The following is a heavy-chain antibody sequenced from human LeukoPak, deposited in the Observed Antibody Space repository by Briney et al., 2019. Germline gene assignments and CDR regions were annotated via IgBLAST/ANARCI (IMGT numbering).Heavy chain of an antibody. V-gene: IGHV3-7*01. CDR1: GFTFSGYW. Sequence: GGSLRLSCAASGFTFSGYWMTWVRQAPGKGLERVANIKQDGSEKYYVDSVRGRFTISRDNTENSLYLQMNSLRAEDTAVYYCARMSSSSWYVCDYWGQGTLVTVSS. CDR2: IKQDGSEK. D-gene: IGHD6-13*01. CDR3: ARMSSSSWYVCDY. J-gene: IGHJ4*02.